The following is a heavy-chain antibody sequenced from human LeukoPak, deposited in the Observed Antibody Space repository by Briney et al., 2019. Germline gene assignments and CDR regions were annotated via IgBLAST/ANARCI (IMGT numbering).Heavy chain of an antibody. J-gene: IGHJ4*02. V-gene: IGHV3-30*09. D-gene: IGHD2-2*02. CDR3: ARANTPFADY. CDR2: ISYDGSNK. CDR1: GFTFSSYD. Sequence: GRSLRLSCAASGFTFSSYDMHWVRQAPGKGLEWVAVISYDGSNKYYADSVKGRFAISRDNSKNTVYLQMNSLRVEDTAVYYCARANTPFADYWGQGTLVTASS.